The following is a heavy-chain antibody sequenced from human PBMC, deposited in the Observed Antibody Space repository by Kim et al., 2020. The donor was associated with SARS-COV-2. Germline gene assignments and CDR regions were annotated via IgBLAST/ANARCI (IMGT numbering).Heavy chain of an antibody. CDR2: ISPYNGNT. CDR3: ARDSQAFYYGSGIKLGWFDP. D-gene: IGHD3-10*01. V-gene: IGHV1-18*01. J-gene: IGHJ5*02. Sequence: ASVKVSCKASGYTFTSYGISWVRQAPGQGLEWMGWISPYNGNTDYAQKVQGRFTMTTDTSTSTAYMELRSLRSDDTAVYYCARDSQAFYYGSGIKLGWFDPWGQGTLVTVSS. CDR1: GYTFTSYG.